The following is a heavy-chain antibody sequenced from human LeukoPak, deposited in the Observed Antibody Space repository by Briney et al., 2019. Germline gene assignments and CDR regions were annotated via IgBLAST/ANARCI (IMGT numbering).Heavy chain of an antibody. J-gene: IGHJ4*02. Sequence: ASETLSLTCAVSGYSLSNGFYWGWIRQPPGKGLEWIGSIFHTGNTYYNPSLKSRLTISVDTSKNKFSLQLRSVTAADTAVYYCARLRYSGSSLGAFDYWGQGTLVTVSS. V-gene: IGHV4-38-2*01. CDR3: ARLRYSGSSLGAFDY. CDR1: GYSLSNGFY. CDR2: IFHTGNT. D-gene: IGHD1-26*01.